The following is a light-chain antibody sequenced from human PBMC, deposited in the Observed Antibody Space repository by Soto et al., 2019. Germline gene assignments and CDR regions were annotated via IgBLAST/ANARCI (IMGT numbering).Light chain of an antibody. V-gene: IGKV3-20*01. CDR1: QSVSGSY. Sequence: EIVMTQPPGTLSLSPGEAATLSCRASQSVSGSYLAWYQQKPGQAPRLVIYDASTRATGIPDRFRGSGSGTDFTLTISRLEPEDFAVYYCYQYDTSPWTFGQGTKVDIK. J-gene: IGKJ1*01. CDR3: YQYDTSPWT. CDR2: DAS.